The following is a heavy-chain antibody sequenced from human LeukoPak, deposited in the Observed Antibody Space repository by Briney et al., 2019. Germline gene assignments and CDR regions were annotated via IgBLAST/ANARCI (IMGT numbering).Heavy chain of an antibody. D-gene: IGHD6-13*01. V-gene: IGHV4-61*09. J-gene: IGHJ4*02. Sequence: SETLSLTRTVSGGSISSGSYCWSWTRQPAGKGLEWIGHIHTSGNTNYNPSLKSRVTISVDRSKKQFSLKLTSVTAADTALYYCAIRFGRLEAGGTPFDSWGQGTLVTVSS. CDR3: AIRFGRLEAGGTPFDS. CDR2: IHTSGNT. CDR1: GGSISSGSYC.